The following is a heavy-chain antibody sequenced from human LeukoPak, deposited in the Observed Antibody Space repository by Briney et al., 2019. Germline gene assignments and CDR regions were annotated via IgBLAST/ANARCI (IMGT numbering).Heavy chain of an antibody. CDR2: ISSSSSTI. J-gene: IGHJ4*02. V-gene: IGHV3-48*04. CDR3: ARPTCGDGYNYGFDY. D-gene: IGHD5-24*01. Sequence: GGSLRLSCAASGFTFSSYSMNWVRQAPGKGLEWVSYISSSSSTIYYADSVKGRFTISRDNAKNSLYLQMNSLRAEDTAVYYCARPTCGDGYNYGFDYWGQGTLVTVSS. CDR1: GFTFSSYS.